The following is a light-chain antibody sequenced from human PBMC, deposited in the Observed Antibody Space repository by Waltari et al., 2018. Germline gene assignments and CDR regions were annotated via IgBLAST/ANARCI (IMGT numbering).Light chain of an antibody. J-gene: IGKJ3*01. CDR2: GAS. Sequence: EIVLTQSPGTLSLSPGESATLPCRASQSVSSSYLAWYQQKPGQAPRLLIYGASSRATGIPDRFSGSGSGTDFTLTISRLEPEDFAVYYCQQYGSSPQTFGPGTKVDIK. CDR1: QSVSSSY. CDR3: QQYGSSPQT. V-gene: IGKV3-20*01.